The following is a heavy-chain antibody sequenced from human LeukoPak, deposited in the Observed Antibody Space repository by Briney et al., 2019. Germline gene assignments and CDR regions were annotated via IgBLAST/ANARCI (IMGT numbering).Heavy chain of an antibody. CDR3: VRMGDILTGELDH. V-gene: IGHV4-4*07. D-gene: IGHD3-9*01. Sequence: SETLSLTCTVSGGSISSYYWSWIRQPAGKGLEWIGRIYTSGSTNYNPSLQSPVTMSADTSKNQFSMTPSSVTAAHTAACYCVRMGDILTGELDHWGQGTLVTVPS. CDR1: GGSISSYY. J-gene: IGHJ4*02. CDR2: IYTSGST.